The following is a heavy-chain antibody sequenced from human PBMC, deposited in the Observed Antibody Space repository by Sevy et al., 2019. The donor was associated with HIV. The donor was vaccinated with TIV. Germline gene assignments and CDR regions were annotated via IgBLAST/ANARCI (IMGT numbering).Heavy chain of an antibody. J-gene: IGHJ4*02. CDR3: ARAPMVQGVLLWIRD. CDR2: IIPIFDTA. Sequence: ASVKVSCKASGGTFSSYAISWVRQAPGQGLEWMGGIIPIFDTANYAQKFQGRVTITADESTSTAYMELSSLRSEDTTVYYCARAPMVQGVLLWIRDWGQGTLVTVSS. CDR1: GGTFSSYA. V-gene: IGHV1-69*13. D-gene: IGHD3-10*01.